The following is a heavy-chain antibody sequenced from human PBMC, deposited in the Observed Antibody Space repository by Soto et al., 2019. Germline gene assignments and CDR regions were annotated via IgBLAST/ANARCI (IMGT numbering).Heavy chain of an antibody. CDR2: INHSGST. CDR1: GGSFSGYY. CDR3: ARGSGSYYYFDY. V-gene: IGHV4-34*01. D-gene: IGHD1-26*01. Sequence: PSXTLCLTCVVYGGSFSGYYWSCIRQPPVKGLEWIGEINHSGSTNYNPSLKSRVTISVDTSKNQFSLKLSSVTAADTAVYYCARGSGSYYYFDYWGQGTLVTVSS. J-gene: IGHJ4*02.